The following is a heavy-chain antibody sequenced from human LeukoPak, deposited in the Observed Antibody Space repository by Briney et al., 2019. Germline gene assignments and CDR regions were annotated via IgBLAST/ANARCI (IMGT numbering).Heavy chain of an antibody. V-gene: IGHV4-59*01. J-gene: IGHJ5*02. CDR2: VYYTGTS. Sequence: PSETLSLTCTVSGDSISSFYWSWIRQPPGKGLEWIGYVYYTGTSNSSPSLKSRVTMSVDTAKNQFSLRLRSVTAADTAVYYCARNYYGSASYYRTGFDPWGQGTLVSVSS. CDR3: ARNYYGSASYYRTGFDP. D-gene: IGHD3-10*01. CDR1: GDSISSFY.